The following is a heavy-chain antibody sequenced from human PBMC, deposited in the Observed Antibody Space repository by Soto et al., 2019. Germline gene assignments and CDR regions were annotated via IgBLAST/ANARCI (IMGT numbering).Heavy chain of an antibody. Sequence: EVQLVESGGGLVQPGASLILSCAASGFSFSRYWMNWVRQAPGKGLEWVANIKPDGTDRYYVDSVKDRFTISRDNAKNSLYLQMNSLRGEDTAVYFCAKGGLRDFDSWGQGTLVTVSS. CDR3: AKGGLRDFDS. D-gene: IGHD4-17*01. J-gene: IGHJ4*02. CDR2: IKPDGTDR. V-gene: IGHV3-7*05. CDR1: GFSFSRYW.